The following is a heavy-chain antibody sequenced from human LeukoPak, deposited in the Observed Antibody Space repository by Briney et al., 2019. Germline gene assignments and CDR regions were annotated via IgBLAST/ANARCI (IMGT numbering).Heavy chain of an antibody. J-gene: IGHJ5*02. CDR3: ARGQGATVPQVGKNWFDP. Sequence: SETLSLTCAVYIDSFSNYHWNWIRQTPAKGMEWIGEVNESGGTNISPSLRSRVILSVDTSKNQFSLKLISVTVADTAIYYCARGQGATVPQVGKNWFDPWGQGTRVTVSS. V-gene: IGHV4-34*01. CDR2: VNESGGT. CDR1: IDSFSNYH. D-gene: IGHD1-26*01.